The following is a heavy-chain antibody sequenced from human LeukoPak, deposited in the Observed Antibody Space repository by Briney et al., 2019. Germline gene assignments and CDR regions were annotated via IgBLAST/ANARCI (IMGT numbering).Heavy chain of an antibody. CDR2: ISAYNGNT. D-gene: IGHD2-2*02. CDR3: ARLAYCSSTSCYMYYYYGMDV. V-gene: IGHV1-18*01. Sequence: ASVKVSCKASGYTFTSYGISWVRQAPGQGLEWTGWISAYNGNTNYAQKLQGRVTMTTDTSTSTAYMELRSLRSDDTAVYYCARLAYCSSTSCYMYYYYGMDVWGQGTTVTVSS. J-gene: IGHJ6*02. CDR1: GYTFTSYG.